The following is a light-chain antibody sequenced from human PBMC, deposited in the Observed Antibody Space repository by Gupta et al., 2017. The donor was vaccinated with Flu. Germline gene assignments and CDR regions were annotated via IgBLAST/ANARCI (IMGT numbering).Light chain of an antibody. CDR3: QAWDTSTDHWL. J-gene: IGLJ3*02. Sequence: SFVLTQPPSVSVAPGQTASIACGGDSIGSETVHWYQQKPGQAPVLVLYDDDFRPSGIPERFSGSNSGNTATLTISRVEAGDEADYYCQAWDTSTDHWLFGGGTVLTVL. V-gene: IGLV3-21*02. CDR2: DDD. CDR1: SIGSET.